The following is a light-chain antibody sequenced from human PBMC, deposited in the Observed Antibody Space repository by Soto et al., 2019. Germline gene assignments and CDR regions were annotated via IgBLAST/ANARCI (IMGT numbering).Light chain of an antibody. J-gene: IGLJ3*02. Sequence: QSALTQPPSASGSPGQSVTISCTGTSSDVGGYNFVSWYQQHPGKVPKPMIYEVSKRPSGVPDRFSGSKSGNTASLTVSGLEAGDEADYYCCSFGGGNKVLFGGGTKLTVL. CDR2: EVS. CDR1: SSDVGGYNF. CDR3: CSFGGGNKVL. V-gene: IGLV2-8*01.